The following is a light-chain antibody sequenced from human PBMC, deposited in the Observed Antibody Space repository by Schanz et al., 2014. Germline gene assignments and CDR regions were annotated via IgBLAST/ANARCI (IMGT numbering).Light chain of an antibody. V-gene: IGLV2-14*03. CDR2: DVS. J-gene: IGLJ3*02. CDR3: SSFTSSLRWV. CDR1: SSDVGGYNY. Sequence: QSVLTQPASVSGSPGQSITISCTGTSSDVGGYNYVSWYQHHPGKAPKLMIYDVSNRPSGVSNRFSGSKSGNTASLTISGLQAEDEADYYCSSFTSSLRWVFGGGTKLTVL.